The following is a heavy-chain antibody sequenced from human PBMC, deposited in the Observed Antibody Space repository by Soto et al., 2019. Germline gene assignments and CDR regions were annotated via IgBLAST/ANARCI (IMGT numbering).Heavy chain of an antibody. J-gene: IGHJ6*02. CDR1: GYTFTSYG. V-gene: IGHV1-18*01. D-gene: IGHD2-15*01. CDR2: ISAYNGNT. CDR3: AKSSPYYYYGMDV. Sequence: VPLKVSCKASGYTFTSYGISSVRQAPGQGLEWMGWISAYNGNTNYAQKLQGRVTMTTDTSTSTAYMELRSLRSDDTAVYYCAKSSPYYYYGMDVWGQGTTVTVSS.